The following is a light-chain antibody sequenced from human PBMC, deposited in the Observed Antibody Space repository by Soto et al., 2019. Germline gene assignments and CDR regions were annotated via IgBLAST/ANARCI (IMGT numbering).Light chain of an antibody. Sequence: DVQMTQSPSSLSASVGDRVTITCRASQSIVSFLNWYQQRPGTAPKLLIFAASNLESGVPSRFSGRGSATDFTLSISSLQPEDFATYFCQQTYSMPVTFGQGTKLVMK. J-gene: IGKJ2*01. CDR2: AAS. CDR1: QSIVSF. CDR3: QQTYSMPVT. V-gene: IGKV1-39*01.